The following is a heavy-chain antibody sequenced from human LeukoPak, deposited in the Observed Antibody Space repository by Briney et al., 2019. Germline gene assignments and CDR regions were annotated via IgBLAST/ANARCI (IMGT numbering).Heavy chain of an antibody. V-gene: IGHV4-34*01. D-gene: IGHD3-3*01. J-gene: IGHJ4*02. CDR2: INDRGSTRS. Sequence: PSETLSLTCAVYSGSFSGYYWSWIRQPPGKGLEGIGEINDRGSTRSSYNPSLKSRVTISVDTSKNQFSLKLSSVTAADTAVYYCARGRDVLRFLEWYRVYFDYWGQGTQVTVSS. CDR3: ARGRDVLRFLEWYRVYFDY. CDR1: SGSFSGYY.